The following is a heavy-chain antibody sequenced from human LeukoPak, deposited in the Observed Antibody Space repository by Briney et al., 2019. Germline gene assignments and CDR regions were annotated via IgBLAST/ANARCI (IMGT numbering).Heavy chain of an antibody. D-gene: IGHD6-13*01. J-gene: IGHJ3*02. CDR1: GFTFSNAW. V-gene: IGHV3-15*01. CDR3: AKDGRGKYSSTWSEAFDI. CDR2: IKSKTDGGTT. Sequence: GGSLRLSCAASGFTFSNAWMSWVRQAPGKGLEWVGRIKSKTDGGTTDYAAPVKGRFTISRDNSKNTLYLQMNSLRAEDTAVYYCAKDGRGKYSSTWSEAFDIWGQGTMVTVSS.